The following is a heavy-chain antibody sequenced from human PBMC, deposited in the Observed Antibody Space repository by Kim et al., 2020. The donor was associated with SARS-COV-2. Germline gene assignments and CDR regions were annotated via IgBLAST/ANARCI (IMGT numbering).Heavy chain of an antibody. V-gene: IGHV3-23*01. CDR2: ISGSGGST. D-gene: IGHD6-13*01. CDR1: GFTFSSYA. CDR3: ANCCSSWYYYYGMDV. J-gene: IGHJ6*02. Sequence: GGSLRLSCAASGFTFSSYAMSWVRQAPGKGLEWVSAISGSGGSTYYADSVKGRFTISRDNSKNTLYLQMNSLRAEDTAVYYCANCCSSWYYYYGMDVWGQGTTVTVSS.